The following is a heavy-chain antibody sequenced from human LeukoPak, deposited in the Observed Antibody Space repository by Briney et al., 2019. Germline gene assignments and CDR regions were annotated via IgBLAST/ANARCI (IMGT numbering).Heavy chain of an antibody. J-gene: IGHJ5*02. V-gene: IGHV3-23*01. CDR3: AKEVGYSYGYMAS. CDR2: ISGSGGST. Sequence: QPGGSLRLSCAASGFTSSSYSMTWVRQAPGKGLEWVSAISGSGGSTYYADSVKGRFTISRDNSKNTLYLQMNSLRAEDTAVYYCAKEVGYSYGYMASWGQGTLVTVSS. D-gene: IGHD5-18*01. CDR1: GFTSSSYS.